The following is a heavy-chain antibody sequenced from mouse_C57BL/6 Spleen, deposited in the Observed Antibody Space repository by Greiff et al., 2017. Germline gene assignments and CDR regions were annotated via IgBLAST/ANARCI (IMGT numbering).Heavy chain of an antibody. CDR3: AREIDYYGSSFDY. CDR1: GFTFSDYG. Sequence: EVMLVESGGGLVKPGGSLKLSCAASGFTFSDYGMHWVRQAPEQGLEWVAYISSGSSTIYYEDTVKGQFTISRDNAKNTLFLQRTSLRSEDTAMYYWAREIDYYGSSFDYWGQGTTLTVSS. V-gene: IGHV5-17*01. D-gene: IGHD1-1*01. CDR2: ISSGSSTI. J-gene: IGHJ2*01.